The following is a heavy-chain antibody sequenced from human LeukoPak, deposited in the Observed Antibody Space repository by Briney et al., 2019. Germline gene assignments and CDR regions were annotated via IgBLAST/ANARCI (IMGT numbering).Heavy chain of an antibody. CDR3: ARADILTGYCFDY. CDR2: IYYSGST. CDR1: GGSISSGGYY. V-gene: IGHV4-31*03. D-gene: IGHD3-9*01. J-gene: IGHJ4*02. Sequence: SETLSLTCTVSGGSISSGGYYWSWIRQHPGKGLEWIGYIYYSGSTYYNPSLKSRVTISVDTSKNQFSLKLSSVTAADTAVYYCARADILTGYCFDYWGQGTLVTVSS.